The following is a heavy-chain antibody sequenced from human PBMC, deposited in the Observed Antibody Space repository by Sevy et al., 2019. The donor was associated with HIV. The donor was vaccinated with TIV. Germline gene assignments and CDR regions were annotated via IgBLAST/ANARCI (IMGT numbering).Heavy chain of an antibody. J-gene: IGHJ4*01. Sequence: GGSLRLSCAASGFTFSSYGMHWVRQAPGKGLEWVAVIWYDGSNKYYADSVKGRFTISRDNSKNTLYLQMNSLRAEDTAVYYCARARYCTNGVCEGYFDYWGQEPWSPSPQ. D-gene: IGHD2-8*01. CDR3: ARARYCTNGVCEGYFDY. V-gene: IGHV3-33*01. CDR1: GFTFSSYG. CDR2: IWYDGSNK.